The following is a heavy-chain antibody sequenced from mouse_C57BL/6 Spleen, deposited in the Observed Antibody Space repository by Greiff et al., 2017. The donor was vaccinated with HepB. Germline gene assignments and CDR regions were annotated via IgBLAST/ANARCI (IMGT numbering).Heavy chain of an antibody. CDR1: GFTFSDYG. Sequence: EVQRVESGGGLVKPGGSLKLSCAASGFTFSDYGMHWVRQAPEKGLEWVAYISSGSSTIYYADTVKGRFTISRDNAKNTLFLQMTSLRSEDTAMYYCARNSEGYFDVWGTGTTVTVSS. CDR3: ARNSEGYFDV. V-gene: IGHV5-17*01. CDR2: ISSGSSTI. J-gene: IGHJ1*03.